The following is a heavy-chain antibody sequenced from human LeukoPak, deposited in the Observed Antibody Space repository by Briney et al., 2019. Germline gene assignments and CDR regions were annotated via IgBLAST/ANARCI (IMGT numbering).Heavy chain of an antibody. CDR2: ISSNGGST. D-gene: IGHD5-12*01. Sequence: SGGSLRLSCAASGFTFSSYAMHWVRQAPGKGLEYVSAISSNGGSTYYANSVKGRFTISRDNSKNTLYLQMGSLRAEDMAVYYCASGGGYSGYWGQGTLVTVSS. CDR1: GFTFSSYA. J-gene: IGHJ4*02. V-gene: IGHV3-64*01. CDR3: ASGGGYSGY.